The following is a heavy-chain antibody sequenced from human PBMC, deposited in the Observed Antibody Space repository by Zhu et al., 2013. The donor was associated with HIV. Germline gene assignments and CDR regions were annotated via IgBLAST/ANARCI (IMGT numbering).Heavy chain of an antibody. J-gene: IGHJ3*02. V-gene: IGHV1-2*04. CDR3: ARDDGGNGDAFDI. CDR1: GYTFTGYY. D-gene: IGHD2-15*01. Sequence: QVQPVQSGAEVKKPGASVKVSCKASGYTFTGYYMHWVRQAPGQGLEWMGWINPNSGGTNYAQKFQGWVTMTRDTSISTAYMELSRLRPDDTAVYYCARDDGGNGDAFDIWGQGTMVTVSS. CDR2: INPNSGGT.